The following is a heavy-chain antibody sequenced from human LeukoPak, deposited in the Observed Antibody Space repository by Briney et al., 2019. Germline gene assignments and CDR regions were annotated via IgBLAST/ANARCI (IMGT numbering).Heavy chain of an antibody. J-gene: IGHJ4*02. Sequence: SETLSLTCTVSGGSISSYYWSWIRQPPGKGLEWIGYIYYTGSTNYNPSLKSRVTMSVDTSKNQFSLNLKSVTPEDTAVYYCARNLIPEQLVLNFWGQGTLVTVSS. D-gene: IGHD6-13*01. V-gene: IGHV4-59*01. CDR3: ARNLIPEQLVLNF. CDR1: GGSISSYY. CDR2: IYYTGST.